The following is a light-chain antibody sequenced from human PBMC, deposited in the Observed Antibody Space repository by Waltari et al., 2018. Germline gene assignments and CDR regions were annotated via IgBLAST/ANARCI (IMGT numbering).Light chain of an antibody. CDR3: MQGTYWPT. V-gene: IGKV2-30*02. CDR1: QSLVRSDGNTY. J-gene: IGKJ1*01. CDR2: KIS. Sequence: DVVMTQSPLSLPVTLGQPASISCRSSQSLVRSDGNTYLNWFQQRPGQSPRRLIYKISNRGSGVTDRFSGSGSGTDFTLKISRVEAEDVGVYYCMQGTYWPTFGQGTKVEIK.